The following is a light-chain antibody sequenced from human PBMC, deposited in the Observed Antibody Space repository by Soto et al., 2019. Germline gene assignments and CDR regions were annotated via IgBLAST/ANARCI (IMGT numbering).Light chain of an antibody. CDR1: RTNIGADNG. V-gene: IGLV1-40*01. CDR3: QSYDSSLSRRV. J-gene: IGLJ1*01. CDR2: GND. Sequence: QSVLTQPPSVSGAPGQRVTMSCTGSRTNIGADNGVHWYQQVPGTAPKLLIYGNDIRPSGVPDRFSGSKSGTSASLAITGLQAEDEADYYCQSYDSSLSRRVFGTGTKLTVL.